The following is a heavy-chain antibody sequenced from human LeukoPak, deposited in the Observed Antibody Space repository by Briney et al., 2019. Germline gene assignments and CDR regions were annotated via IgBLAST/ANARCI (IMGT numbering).Heavy chain of an antibody. V-gene: IGHV1-2*02. CDR1: GYTFTGYY. CDR3: ARAYKRDSTGPLGY. D-gene: IGHD3-22*01. CDR2: INPNSGGT. J-gene: IGHJ4*02. Sequence: ASVKVSCKASGYTFTGYYMHWVRQAPGQGLEWMGWINPNSGGTNYAQKFQGRVTMTRDTSINTAYMELSSLRSDDMGIYYCARAYKRDSTGPLGYWGQGTLVTVSS.